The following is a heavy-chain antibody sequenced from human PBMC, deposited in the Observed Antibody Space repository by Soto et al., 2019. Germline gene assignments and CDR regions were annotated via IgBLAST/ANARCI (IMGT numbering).Heavy chain of an antibody. V-gene: IGHV4-59*01. D-gene: IGHD6-13*01. Sequence: PSETLSLTCTVSGGSIISYYWSWIRQPPGKGLEWIAYIYYSGSTDYNPSLKSRVTISVDTSRNQFSLKLSSVTAADTAVYFCARSAAAGNWFDLWGQGILVTVSS. J-gene: IGHJ5*02. CDR3: ARSAAAGNWFDL. CDR2: IYYSGST. CDR1: GGSIISYY.